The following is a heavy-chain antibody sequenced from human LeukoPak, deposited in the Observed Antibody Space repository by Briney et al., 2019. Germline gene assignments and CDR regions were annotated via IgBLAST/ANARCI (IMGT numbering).Heavy chain of an antibody. CDR3: ARSIDCSGDSCYFAPQPDAMDV. D-gene: IGHD2-15*01. Sequence: GGSLRLSCAASGFTVSSNYMSWVRQAPGKGLEWVSVIYSGGSTYYADSVKGRFTISRDNSKNTLYLQMNSLRAEDTAVYYCARSIDCSGDSCYFAPQPDAMDVWGQGTTVTVSS. CDR2: IYSGGST. J-gene: IGHJ6*02. CDR1: GFTVSSNY. V-gene: IGHV3-53*01.